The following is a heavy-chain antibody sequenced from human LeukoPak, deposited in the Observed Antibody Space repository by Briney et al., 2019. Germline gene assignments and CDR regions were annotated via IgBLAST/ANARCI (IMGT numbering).Heavy chain of an antibody. CDR1: GFTFSSYA. J-gene: IGHJ6*02. D-gene: IGHD2-15*01. CDR3: AKGGGFAPYYYHAMDV. CDR2: MSSSGSTT. V-gene: IGHV3-23*01. Sequence: QSGGSLRLSCAASGFTFSSYAMNWVRQAPGKGLEWVSGMSSSGSTTYYADSVKGRFTVSRDESKRTLYLQMNSLRAEDTAVYYCAKGGGFAPYYYHAMDVWGQGTTVTVSS.